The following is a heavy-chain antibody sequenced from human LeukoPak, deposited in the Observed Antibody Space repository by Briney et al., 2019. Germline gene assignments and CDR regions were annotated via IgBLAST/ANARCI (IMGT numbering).Heavy chain of an antibody. CDR3: ARNSGYDYVDY. CDR2: IYYSGST. V-gene: IGHV4-31*03. J-gene: IGHJ4*02. D-gene: IGHD5-12*01. CDR1: GGSISSGGYY. Sequence: PSQTLSLTCTVSGGSISSGGYYWSWLRQHPGKGLEWIGYIYYSGSTYYNPSLKSRVTISVDTSKNQFSLKLSSVTAADTAVYYCARNSGYDYVDYWGQGTLVTVSS.